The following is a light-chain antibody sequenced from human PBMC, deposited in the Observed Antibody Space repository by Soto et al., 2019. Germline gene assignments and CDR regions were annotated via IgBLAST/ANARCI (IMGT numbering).Light chain of an antibody. V-gene: IGLV8-61*01. CDR3: VVYLGSGIWV. CDR1: SGSVSTSYY. J-gene: IGLJ3*02. Sequence: QAVVTQEPSFSVSPGGTVTLTCGLSSGSVSTSYYPSWYQQTPGQAPRTLIYNTNTRSSGVPDHFSGSILGNKAALTITGAQADDESDYYCVVYLGSGIWVFGGGTKLTVL. CDR2: NTN.